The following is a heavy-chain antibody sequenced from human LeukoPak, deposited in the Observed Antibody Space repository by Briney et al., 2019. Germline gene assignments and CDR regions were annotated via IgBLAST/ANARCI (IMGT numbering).Heavy chain of an antibody. J-gene: IGHJ5*02. CDR1: GFTFTSYA. CDR3: ARTVLRYFDWFPTAWFDP. Sequence: GGSLRLSCAASGFTFTSYAMHWVRQAPGQRLEWMGWINAGSGNTKYSQKFQGRVTITRDTSASTAYMELSSLRSEDTAVYYCARTVLRYFDWFPTAWFDPWGQGTLVTVSS. CDR2: INAGSGNT. V-gene: IGHV1-3*01. D-gene: IGHD3-9*01.